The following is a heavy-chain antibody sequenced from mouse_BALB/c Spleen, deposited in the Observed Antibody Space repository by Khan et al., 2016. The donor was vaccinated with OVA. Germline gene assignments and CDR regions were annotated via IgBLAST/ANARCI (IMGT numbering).Heavy chain of an antibody. Sequence: QVQLKQSGPGLVAPSQSLSITCTVSGFSLSRYNVHWVRQPPGKGLEWLGMIWGGGSTDYNSVLKSRLSISKDNSKSQVFLKMNSLPTDDTAMYYCAITYYRYDGYYAMDYWGQGTSVTVAS. CDR2: IWGGGST. CDR1: GFSLSRYN. J-gene: IGHJ4*01. D-gene: IGHD2-14*01. V-gene: IGHV2-6-4*01. CDR3: AITYYRYDGYYAMDY.